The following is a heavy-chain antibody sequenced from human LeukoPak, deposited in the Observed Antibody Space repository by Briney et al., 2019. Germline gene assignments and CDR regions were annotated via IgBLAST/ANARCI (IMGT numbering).Heavy chain of an antibody. J-gene: IGHJ6*03. CDR3: ASSGAHISMIIVGLYHYYMDV. V-gene: IGHV1-8*01. Sequence: ASVRVSCKASGYTFTSYDINWVRQATGQGLEWMGWVNPNSGNRGHAQKFQGRVTMTWNTSISTAYVELSSLRSEDTAVYYCASSGAHISMIIVGLYHYYMDVWGKGTTVTVSS. CDR2: VNPNSGNR. CDR1: GYTFTSYD. D-gene: IGHD3-22*01.